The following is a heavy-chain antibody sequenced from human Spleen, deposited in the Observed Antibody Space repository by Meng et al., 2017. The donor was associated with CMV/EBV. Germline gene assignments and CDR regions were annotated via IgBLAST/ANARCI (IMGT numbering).Heavy chain of an antibody. D-gene: IGHD6-13*01. V-gene: IGHV3-23*01. CDR3: ARGDSSTTWLVFDY. Sequence: GGSLRLSCSASGFTFNNYAMTWVRQAPGKGLEWVSTILGTGATYYADYVKGRFTISRDDSRNTLLLQMNSLRDEDTAVFYCARGDSSTTWLVFDYWGRGTLVTVSS. CDR2: ILGTGAT. CDR1: GFTFNNYA. J-gene: IGHJ4*02.